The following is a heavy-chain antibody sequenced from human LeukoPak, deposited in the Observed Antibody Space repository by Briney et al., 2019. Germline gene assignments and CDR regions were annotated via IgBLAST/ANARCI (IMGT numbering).Heavy chain of an antibody. D-gene: IGHD3-10*01. J-gene: IGHJ5*02. CDR3: AREIVVYASGSYYNQNWFDP. CDR1: GYSISSGYY. CDR2: IYHSGST. V-gene: IGHV4-38-2*02. Sequence: PSETLSLTCTVSGYSISSGYYWGWIRQPPGKGLEWIGSIYHSGSTYYNPSLKSRVTISVDTSKNQFSLKLSSVTAADTAVYYCAREIVVYASGSYYNQNWFDPWGQGTLVTVSS.